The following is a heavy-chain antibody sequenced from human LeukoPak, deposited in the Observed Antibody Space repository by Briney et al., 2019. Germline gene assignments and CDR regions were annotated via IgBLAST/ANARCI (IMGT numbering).Heavy chain of an antibody. J-gene: IGHJ4*02. CDR3: AREVYYDSSGYYN. CDR1: GYTFTSYD. D-gene: IGHD3-22*01. Sequence: GASVKVSCKXSGYTFTSYDINWVRQTTGQGLEWMGWMNPNSGNTGYSQKFQGRVTITRNTSISTAYMELSSLRSEDTAVYYCAREVYYDSSGYYNWGQGTLVTVSS. CDR2: MNPNSGNT. V-gene: IGHV1-8*03.